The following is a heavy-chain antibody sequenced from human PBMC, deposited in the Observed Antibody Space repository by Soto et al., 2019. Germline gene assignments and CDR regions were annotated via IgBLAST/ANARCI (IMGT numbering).Heavy chain of an antibody. J-gene: IGHJ4*02. CDR1: GDSLNNHY. Sequence: SETLSLTCSVSGDSLNNHYWTWIRQPPGKGLEWIGNIYDSGSTNYSPALKSRVSMSVETSKNLFSLKMNSVTAADTAVYYCARFSRVPVDYFDFWGQGTVLTVSS. V-gene: IGHV4-59*11. CDR3: ARFSRVPVDYFDF. D-gene: IGHD3-10*01. CDR2: IYDSGST.